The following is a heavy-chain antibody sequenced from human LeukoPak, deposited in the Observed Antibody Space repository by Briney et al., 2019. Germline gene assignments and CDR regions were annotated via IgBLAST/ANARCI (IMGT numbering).Heavy chain of an antibody. V-gene: IGHV3-48*03. CDR1: GFTFSSYE. D-gene: IGHD6-19*01. J-gene: IGHJ4*02. Sequence: GGSLRLSCAASGFTFSSYEMYWVRQAPGKGLEWVSYISSSGSTIYYADSVKGRFTISRDNAKNSLYLQMNSLRAEDTAVYYCARAGSSGWYYFDYWGQGTLVTVSS. CDR2: ISSSGSTI. CDR3: ARAGSSGWYYFDY.